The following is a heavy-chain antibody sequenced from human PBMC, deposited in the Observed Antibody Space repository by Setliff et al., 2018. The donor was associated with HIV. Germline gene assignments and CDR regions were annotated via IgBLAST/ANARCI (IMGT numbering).Heavy chain of an antibody. CDR2: INPNSGDT. CDR1: GYTFTGFY. D-gene: IGHD2-21*01. V-gene: IGHV1-2*06. J-gene: IGHJ3*02. Sequence: VASVKVSCKASGYTFTGFYMHWVRQAPGQGLEWMGRINPNSGDTNYAQKFQGRVTMTRDTSISTAYMELSRLRSDDTAVCYCARVLHCGGDCYTDAFDIWGQGTMVTVSS. CDR3: ARVLHCGGDCYTDAFDI.